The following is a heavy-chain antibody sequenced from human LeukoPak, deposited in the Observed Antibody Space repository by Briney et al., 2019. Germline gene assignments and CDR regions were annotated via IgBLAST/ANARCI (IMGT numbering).Heavy chain of an antibody. J-gene: IGHJ4*02. V-gene: IGHV3-43*01. CDR1: GFTFDDFT. Sequence: AGGSLRLSCAASGFTFDDFTMHWVRQAPGKGLEWVSLISWDGGITYYADSVKGRFTISRDNSKNSLYLQMNSLRTEDTAFYFCAKDWDSSGPIDYWGQGTLVTVSS. CDR2: ISWDGGIT. D-gene: IGHD6-19*01. CDR3: AKDWDSSGPIDY.